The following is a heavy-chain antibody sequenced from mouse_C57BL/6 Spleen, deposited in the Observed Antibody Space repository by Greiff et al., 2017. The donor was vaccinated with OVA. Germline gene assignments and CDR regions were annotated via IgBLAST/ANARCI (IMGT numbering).Heavy chain of an antibody. D-gene: IGHD2-3*01. CDR2: ISSGGDYI. CDR3: TRDGDGYYFYYAMDY. CDR1: GFTFSSYA. Sequence: EVMLVESGEGLVKPGGSLKLSCAASGFTFSSYAMSWVRQTPEKRLEWVAYISSGGDYIYYADTVKGRFTISRDNARNTLYLQMSSLKSEDTAMYYCTRDGDGYYFYYAMDYWGQGTSVTVSS. J-gene: IGHJ4*01. V-gene: IGHV5-9-1*02.